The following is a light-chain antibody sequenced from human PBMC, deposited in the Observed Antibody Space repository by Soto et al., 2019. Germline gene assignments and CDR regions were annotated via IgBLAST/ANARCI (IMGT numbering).Light chain of an antibody. CDR2: DDS. V-gene: IGLV3-21*02. Sequence: SYELTQPPSVSVAPGQTARITCGGNNIESKSVHWYQQRPGQAPVLVVHDDSDRPSGIPERISGSNSGNTATLTISRVEAGDAAEYYFQVWDGLSDHVIFGGGTKLTVL. CDR3: QVWDGLSDHVI. CDR1: NIESKS. J-gene: IGLJ2*01.